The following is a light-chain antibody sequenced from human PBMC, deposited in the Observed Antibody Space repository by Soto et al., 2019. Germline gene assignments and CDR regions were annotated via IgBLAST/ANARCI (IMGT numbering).Light chain of an antibody. CDR3: QQRSNWPPAIT. Sequence: EIVLTHSPCTLSFPPRERARLSCVASHSCSTNQLAWYQQKPGQAPRLLIYGASSRATGIADRFSGSGSGTDFTLTITGLEPDDSAVYYCQQRSNWPPAITFGQGTRLEIK. V-gene: IGKV3D-20*02. CDR1: HSCSTNQ. J-gene: IGKJ5*01. CDR2: GAS.